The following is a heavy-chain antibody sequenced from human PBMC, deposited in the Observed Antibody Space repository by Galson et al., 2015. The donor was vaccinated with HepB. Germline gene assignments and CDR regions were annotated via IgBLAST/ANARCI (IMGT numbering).Heavy chain of an antibody. V-gene: IGHV3-33*01. D-gene: IGHD1-20*01. CDR1: GFTFSTYG. J-gene: IGHJ4*02. Sequence: SLRLSCAASGFTFSTYGMHWVRQAPGKGLEWVAVIWYDGSNKYYAESVKGRFTISRDNSKNTLYLQMNSLRAEDTAIYYCARDQGIYNWNAPFDYWGQGTLVTVSS. CDR3: ARDQGIYNWNAPFDY. CDR2: IWYDGSNK.